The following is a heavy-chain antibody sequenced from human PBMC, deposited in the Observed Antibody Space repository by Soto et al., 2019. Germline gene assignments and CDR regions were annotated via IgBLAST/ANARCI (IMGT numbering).Heavy chain of an antibody. V-gene: IGHV1-3*01. D-gene: IGHD2-15*01. J-gene: IGHJ2*01. CDR1: GYTFTNHA. Sequence: ASVKVSCKGSGYTFTNHAMHWVRQAPGQRRLEWMGWINAGTGNTKYSQKFQGRVTITRDTSASTAHMELSSLRSEDTAVYYCERVGPGFEYWYFDLWGRGTLVTVAS. CDR2: INAGTGNT. CDR3: ERVGPGFEYWYFDL.